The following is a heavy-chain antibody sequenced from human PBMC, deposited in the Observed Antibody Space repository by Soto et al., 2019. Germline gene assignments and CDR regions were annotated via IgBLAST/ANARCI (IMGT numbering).Heavy chain of an antibody. Sequence: QVHLVQSGAEVKKPGASVKVSCKGSGYAFTTYGITWVRQAPGQGLEWMGWISAHNCNTNYAQKLQGRVTVTRDTSTSTAYRELRSLRSDITGVYYCARGRYGDYGCEGARVSVSS. D-gene: IGHD1-1*01. CDR3: ARGRYGDY. J-gene: IGHJ4*02. V-gene: IGHV1-18*01. CDR1: GYAFTTYG. CDR2: ISAHNCNT.